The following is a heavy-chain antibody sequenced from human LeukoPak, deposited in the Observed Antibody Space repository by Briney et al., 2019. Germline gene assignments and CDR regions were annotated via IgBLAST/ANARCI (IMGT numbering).Heavy chain of an antibody. CDR3: ARDGVNTMVRGADGFDP. CDR2: IYTSGST. CDR1: GGSISSGSYY. D-gene: IGHD3-10*01. Sequence: SETLSLTCTVSGGSISSGSYYWSWIRQPSGKGLEWIGRIYTSGSTNYNPSLKSRVTISVDTSKNQFSLKLTSVTAADTAVYYCARDGVNTMVRGADGFDPWGQGTLVTVSS. J-gene: IGHJ5*02. V-gene: IGHV4-61*02.